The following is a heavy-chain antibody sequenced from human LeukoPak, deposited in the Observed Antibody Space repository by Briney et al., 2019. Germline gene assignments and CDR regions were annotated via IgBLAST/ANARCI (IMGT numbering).Heavy chain of an antibody. CDR2: INPSGGST. CDR3: AREALTYCSSTSCYGNWFDP. Sequence: ASVKVSCKASGYTFTSYYMHWVRQAPGQGLEWMGIINPSGGSTSYAQKFQGRVTMTRDTSTSTVYMELSSLRSEDTAVYYCAREALTYCSSTSCYGNWFDPWGQGTLVTVSS. CDR1: GYTFTSYY. J-gene: IGHJ5*02. D-gene: IGHD2-2*01. V-gene: IGHV1-46*01.